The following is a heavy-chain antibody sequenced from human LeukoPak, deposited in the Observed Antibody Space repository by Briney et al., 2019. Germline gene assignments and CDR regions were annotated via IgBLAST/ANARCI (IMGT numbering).Heavy chain of an antibody. V-gene: IGHV1-18*01. CDR1: GYTFTSYG. CDR2: ISAYNGNT. D-gene: IGHD2-15*01. J-gene: IGHJ3*02. CDR3: ARDSVVVVAATHRGFDI. Sequence: AASVKVSCKASGYTFTSYGISWVRQAPGQGLEWMGWISAYNGNTNYAQKLQGRVTMTTDTSTSTAYMELRSLRSDDTAVYYCARDSVVVVAATHRGFDIWGQGTMVTISS.